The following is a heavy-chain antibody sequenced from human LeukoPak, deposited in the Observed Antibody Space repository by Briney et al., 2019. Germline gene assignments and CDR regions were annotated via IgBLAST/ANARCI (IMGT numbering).Heavy chain of an antibody. CDR1: GGSISSYY. CDR3: ARGVYIAAAQYGY. V-gene: IGHV4-59*01. Sequence: SETLSLTCTVSGGSISSYYWSWIRQPPGRGLEWIGYIYYSGTTNYNPSLKSRVTISVDTSKNQFSLKLSSVTAADTAVYYCARGVYIAAAQYGYWGQGTLVTVSS. CDR2: IYYSGTT. J-gene: IGHJ4*02. D-gene: IGHD6-13*01.